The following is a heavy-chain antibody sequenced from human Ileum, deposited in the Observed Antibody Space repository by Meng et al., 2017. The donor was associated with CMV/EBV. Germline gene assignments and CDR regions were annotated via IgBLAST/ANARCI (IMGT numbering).Heavy chain of an antibody. CDR1: GDSVSTNNVA. V-gene: IGHV6-1*01. CDR3: ARESELLRFDH. D-gene: IGHD6-6*01. CDR2: TAYRSKWDY. J-gene: IGHJ4*02. Sequence: QIQLQPVGPGLGQPSQTLSLTCDISGDSVSTNNVAWNWIRQYPLRGLEWLGRTAYRSKWDYEYSVSVKSRITISPDTSKNQFSLQLRSVTPEDTAVYYCARESELLRFDHWGQGTLVTVSS.